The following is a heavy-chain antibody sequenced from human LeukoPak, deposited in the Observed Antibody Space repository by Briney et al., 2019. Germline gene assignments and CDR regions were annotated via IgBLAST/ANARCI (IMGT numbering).Heavy chain of an antibody. CDR2: IYNSGGT. D-gene: IGHD3-22*01. Sequence: SQTLSLTCTVSSGSISSRGYYWNWIRQHPGKGLEWIGCIYNSGGTKYNPSLKSRVTISVDTSKNQFSLKLNSVTAADTAVYYCARNYYGTSDYYFGNFDYWGQGTLVTVSS. V-gene: IGHV4-31*03. CDR1: SGSISSRGYY. CDR3: ARNYYGTSDYYFGNFDY. J-gene: IGHJ4*02.